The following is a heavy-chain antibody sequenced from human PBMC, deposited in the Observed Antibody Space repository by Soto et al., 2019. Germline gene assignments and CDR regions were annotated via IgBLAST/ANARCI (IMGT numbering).Heavy chain of an antibody. CDR1: GGSFSSGGSY. CDR2: ISSSWYT. J-gene: IGHJ5*02. CDR3: ARPVTP. D-gene: IGHD3-10*01. Sequence: QVQLQESGPGRVKPSQTLSLTCTVSGGSFSSGGSYLNWIRQHPGKGLELIGYISSSWYTYYNPSLKRRFPTSLLTSNNQSSLHLRSVTAADTARYYCARPVTPWGQGTLVTVSS. V-gene: IGHV4-31*03.